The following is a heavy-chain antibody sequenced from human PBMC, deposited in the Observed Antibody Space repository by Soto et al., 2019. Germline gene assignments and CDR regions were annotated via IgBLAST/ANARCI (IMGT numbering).Heavy chain of an antibody. D-gene: IGHD6-13*01. CDR3: ARVSSSWYVGWFDP. J-gene: IGHJ5*02. V-gene: IGHV1-18*01. CDR2: ISAYNGNT. Sequence: ASVKVSCKASGYTFTSYGISWVRQAPGQGLEWMGWISAYNGNTNYAQKLQGRVTMTTDTSTSTAYMELRSLRSDDTAVYYCARVSSSWYVGWFDPWGQGTLVTVSS. CDR1: GYTFTSYG.